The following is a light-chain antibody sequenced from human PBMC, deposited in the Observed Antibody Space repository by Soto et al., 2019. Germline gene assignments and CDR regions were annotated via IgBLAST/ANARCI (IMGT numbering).Light chain of an antibody. CDR2: AAS. V-gene: IGKV3-20*01. J-gene: IGKJ5*01. CDR1: QSVSSSY. CDR3: QHYDTFSWT. Sequence: EIVFTQSPGTLSLSPGERATLSCRSSQSVSSSYLAWFQQRPGKAPKVLIYAASGLVTGVPPTFSGSGSGTEFTLTISSVQPDDFATYFCQHYDTFSWTFGQGTRLEIK.